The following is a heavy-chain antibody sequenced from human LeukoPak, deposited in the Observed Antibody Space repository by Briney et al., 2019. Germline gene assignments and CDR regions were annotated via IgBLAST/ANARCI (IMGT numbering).Heavy chain of an antibody. CDR3: ARDTYSSSSTIDY. J-gene: IGHJ4*02. CDR2: ISSSGSTI. V-gene: IGHV3-11*04. Sequence: GGSLRLSCAASGFTFSDYYMSWIRQAPGKGLKWVSYISSSGSTIYYADSVKGRFTISRDNAKNSLYLQMNSLRAEDTAVYYCARDTYSSSSTIDYWGQGTLVTVSS. CDR1: GFTFSDYY. D-gene: IGHD6-6*01.